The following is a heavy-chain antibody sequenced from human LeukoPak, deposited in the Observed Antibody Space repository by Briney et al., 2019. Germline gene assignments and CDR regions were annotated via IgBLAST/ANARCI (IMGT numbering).Heavy chain of an antibody. CDR1: GFIFSDYY. D-gene: IGHD3-10*01. V-gene: IGHV3-11*01. J-gene: IGHJ5*02. CDR3: ARTGGAGSPSDT. Sequence: GSLRLSCAASGFIFSDYYMTWIRQAPGKGLEWVSYISSSGSITYYADSVKGRFTISRDNAKNSLYLEMNSLRGDDTAVYFCARTGGAGSPSDTWGQGTLVTVSS. CDR2: ISSSGSIT.